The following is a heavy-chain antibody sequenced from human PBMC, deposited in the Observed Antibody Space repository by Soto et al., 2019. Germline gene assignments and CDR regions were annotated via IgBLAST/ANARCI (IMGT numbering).Heavy chain of an antibody. CDR2: ITAGNGNT. CDR1: VYTFTSYA. V-gene: IGHV1-3*01. J-gene: IGHJ5*02. Sequence: ASAKVSCKASVYTFTSYAMHWVRQAPGQRLEWMGWITAGNGNTKYSQKFQGRVTITRDTSASTVYMELNSLTSEDTAVYYCARTAGPTPFDPWGQGTPVTVSS. CDR3: ARTAGPTPFDP. D-gene: IGHD6-19*01.